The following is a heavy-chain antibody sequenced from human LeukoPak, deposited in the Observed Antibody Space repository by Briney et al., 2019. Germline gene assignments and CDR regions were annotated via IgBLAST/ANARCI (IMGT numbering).Heavy chain of an antibody. D-gene: IGHD3-10*01. V-gene: IGHV4-31*03. CDR2: IFYSGST. CDR1: GGSISSGNYY. J-gene: IGHJ5*02. CDR3: ARVTPEYGSGTYYNGGNWFDP. Sequence: SQTLSLTCTVSGGSISSGNYYWSWIRQHPGKGLKWIGYIFYSGSTYYNPSLKSRVTISVDTSNNQFSLKLSSVTAADTAVYYCARVTPEYGSGTYYNGGNWFDPWGQGTLVTVSS.